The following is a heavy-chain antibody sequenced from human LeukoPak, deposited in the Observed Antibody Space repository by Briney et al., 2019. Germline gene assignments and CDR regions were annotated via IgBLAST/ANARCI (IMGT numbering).Heavy chain of an antibody. D-gene: IGHD1-20*01. CDR2: IWYDGSNK. CDR3: ARAHYNWNEPPFDS. CDR1: GFIFSRYG. Sequence: GGSLRLSCAASGFIFSRYGMHWVRQAPGKGLEWVALIWYDGSNKYYADSVKGRFTISRDNSKNTLSLQMNSLRAEDTAVYYCARAHYNWNEPPFDSWGQGTLVTVSS. J-gene: IGHJ4*02. V-gene: IGHV3-33*01.